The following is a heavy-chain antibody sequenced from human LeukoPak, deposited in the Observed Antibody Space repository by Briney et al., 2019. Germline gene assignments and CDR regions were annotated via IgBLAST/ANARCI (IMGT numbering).Heavy chain of an antibody. J-gene: IGHJ4*02. D-gene: IGHD3/OR15-3a*01. Sequence: PGGSLRLSCAASGFTFSSYAMSWVRQAPGKGLEWVSAISGSGGSTYYADSVKGRFTISRDNSKNTLYLQMNSLRGEDTAVYYCARDRDWAFDYWGQGNLVTVSS. CDR1: GFTFSSYA. CDR2: ISGSGGST. CDR3: ARDRDWAFDY. V-gene: IGHV3-23*01.